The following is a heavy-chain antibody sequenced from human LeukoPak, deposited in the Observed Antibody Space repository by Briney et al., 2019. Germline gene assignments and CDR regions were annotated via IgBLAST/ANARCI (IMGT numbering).Heavy chain of an antibody. CDR1: GFTFSSYS. CDR3: ARGDRGREYYYYAMDV. Sequence: PGGSLRLSRAASGFTFSSYSMNWVRQAPGKGLEWVSSISSSDSYISYADSVKDRFTISRDSAKNSLYRQMNSLRAEDTAVYYCARGDRGREYYYYAMDVWGQGTTVTVPS. CDR2: ISSSDSYI. V-gene: IGHV3-21*01. D-gene: IGHD3-22*01. J-gene: IGHJ6*02.